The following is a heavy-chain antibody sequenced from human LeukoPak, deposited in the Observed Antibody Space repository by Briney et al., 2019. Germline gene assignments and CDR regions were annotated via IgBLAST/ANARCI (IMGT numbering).Heavy chain of an antibody. CDR3: ARGPNKYDGGNSGSAWFDP. D-gene: IGHD4-23*01. J-gene: IGHJ5*02. V-gene: IGHV1-8*01. CDR2: MNPNSGNT. Sequence: VASVKVSCKASGFTFTTYDINWVRQAPGQGLEWMGWMNPNSGNTGYAQKFQGRVTMTRNTSISTAYMELSSLRSEDTAMYYCARGPNKYDGGNSGSAWFDPWGQGTLVTVSS. CDR1: GFTFTTYD.